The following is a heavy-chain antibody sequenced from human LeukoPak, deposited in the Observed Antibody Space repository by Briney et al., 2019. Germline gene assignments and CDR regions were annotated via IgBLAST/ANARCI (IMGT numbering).Heavy chain of an antibody. J-gene: IGHJ4*02. Sequence: GGSLRLSCAASGFTFSSYAMSWVRQAPGKGLEWVSAISGSGGSTYYADSVKGRFTISRDNSKNTLYLKMNSPRAEDTAVYYCAKNMRNLKRELLWFGELSFDYWGQGTLVTVSS. CDR3: AKNMRNLKRELLWFGELSFDY. CDR2: ISGSGGST. V-gene: IGHV3-23*01. CDR1: GFTFSSYA. D-gene: IGHD3-10*01.